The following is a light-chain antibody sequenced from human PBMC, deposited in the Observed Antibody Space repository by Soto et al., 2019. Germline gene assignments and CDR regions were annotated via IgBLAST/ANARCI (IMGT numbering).Light chain of an antibody. CDR1: QSVSSGY. CDR3: QQYGSPWT. V-gene: IGKV3-20*01. CDR2: GAS. Sequence: EIVLTQSPGTLSLSPGERATLSCRASQSVSSGYLAWYQQKPGQAPRLLIYGASRRATGIPDRFSGSGSGTDFTLTIGRLEPEDFAVYYCQQYGSPWTFGQGTKVEIK. J-gene: IGKJ1*01.